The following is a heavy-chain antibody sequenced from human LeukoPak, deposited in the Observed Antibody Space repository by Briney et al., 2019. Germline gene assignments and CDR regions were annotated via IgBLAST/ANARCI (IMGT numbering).Heavy chain of an antibody. J-gene: IGHJ4*02. V-gene: IGHV4-59*01. CDR3: ASQAGYYYGSGIDY. CDR2: IYYSGST. CDR1: DGSSSSSS. Sequence: LETLSLTCTVSDGSSSSSSWNWIRQPPGKGLEWIGYIYYSGSTNYNPSFKSRVTISVDTSKSQFSLKLSSVTAADTAVYYCASQAGYYYGSGIDYWGQGTLVTVSS. D-gene: IGHD3-10*01.